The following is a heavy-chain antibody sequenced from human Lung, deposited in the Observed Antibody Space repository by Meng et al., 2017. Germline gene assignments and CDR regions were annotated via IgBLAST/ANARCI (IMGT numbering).Heavy chain of an antibody. Sequence: QVQLQQWGAGLLKPSETLSPTCVVSGGSFSDYDWSWIRQPPGKGLEWIGEINHSGSTNYNPSLESRATISVDTSQNNLSLKLSSVTAADSAVYYCARGPTTMAHDFDYWGQGTLVTVSS. V-gene: IGHV4-34*01. D-gene: IGHD4-11*01. CDR3: ARGPTTMAHDFDY. CDR1: GGSFSDYD. CDR2: INHSGST. J-gene: IGHJ4*02.